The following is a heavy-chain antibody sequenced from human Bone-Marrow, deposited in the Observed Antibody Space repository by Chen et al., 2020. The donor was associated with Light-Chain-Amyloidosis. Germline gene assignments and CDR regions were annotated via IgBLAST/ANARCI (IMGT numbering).Heavy chain of an antibody. CDR1: GFTFSEAW. D-gene: IGHD3-16*01. Sequence: EVYLVESGGSLVKPGGSLTLSCAASGFTFSEAWMSWVRQAPGKGLEWVGRSKSKTDGWTRDYAAPVKGRFTISRDDSKKTGSLQMSSLKIEDTGVYYCTTEGVLWGQGTRVTVSS. CDR2: SKSKTDGWTR. CDR3: TTEGVL. V-gene: IGHV3-15*01. J-gene: IGHJ4*02.